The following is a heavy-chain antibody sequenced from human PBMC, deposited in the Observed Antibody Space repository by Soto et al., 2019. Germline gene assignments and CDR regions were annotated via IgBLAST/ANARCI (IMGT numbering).Heavy chain of an antibody. CDR1: GFTFSKAI. J-gene: IGHJ6*02. V-gene: IGHV3-15*01. Sequence: SGGSLRLSCAASGFTFSKAIMNWVRQAPGKGLEWVGRIKKLSDGGKADYSSPVDGRFTISRDNSKNTLYLQMNSLRAEDTAVYYCAKARFLEWLLPVWGQGTTVTVSS. D-gene: IGHD3-3*01. CDR3: AKARFLEWLLPV. CDR2: IKKLSDGGKA.